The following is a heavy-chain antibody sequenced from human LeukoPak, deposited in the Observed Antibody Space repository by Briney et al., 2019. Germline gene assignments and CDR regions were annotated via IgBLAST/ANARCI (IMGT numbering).Heavy chain of an antibody. J-gene: IGHJ4*02. Sequence: SETLSLTCTVSGASISVYYWTWIRQPAGKGLEWIGRIYPSGSTNYNPPLKSRVTMSVDTSKNQFSLNLSSVTAADTAVYYCARDRGIVGATSAIRFDYWGQGALVTVSS. D-gene: IGHD1-26*01. CDR3: ARDRGIVGATSAIRFDY. CDR1: GASISVYY. V-gene: IGHV4-4*07. CDR2: IYPSGST.